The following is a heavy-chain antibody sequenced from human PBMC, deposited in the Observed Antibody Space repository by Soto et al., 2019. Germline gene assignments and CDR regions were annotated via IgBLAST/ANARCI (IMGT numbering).Heavy chain of an antibody. CDR1: GYTFTSYA. V-gene: IGHV1-3*01. Sequence: ASVKVSCKASGYTFTSYAMHWVRQAPGQRLEWMGWINAGNGNTKYSQKFQGRVTFTRDTSASTAYMELSSLRSEDTAVYYCAAGGGYTYGRGMDVWGQGTTVTVS. CDR2: INAGNGNT. CDR3: AAGGGYTYGRGMDV. J-gene: IGHJ6*02. D-gene: IGHD5-18*01.